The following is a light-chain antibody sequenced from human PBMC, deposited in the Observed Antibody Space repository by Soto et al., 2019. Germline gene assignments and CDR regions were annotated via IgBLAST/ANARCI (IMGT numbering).Light chain of an antibody. CDR1: LSVNIN. CDR3: QQYDNWPPWT. Sequence: EIVMTQSPATLSVSPGERATLSFSASLSVNINLAWYQQKPGQAPRLLISGASTRATGIPARFSGSGSGAEFTLTISSLQSEDFAVYYCQQYDNWPPWTFGQGTKVEIK. CDR2: GAS. J-gene: IGKJ1*01. V-gene: IGKV3-15*01.